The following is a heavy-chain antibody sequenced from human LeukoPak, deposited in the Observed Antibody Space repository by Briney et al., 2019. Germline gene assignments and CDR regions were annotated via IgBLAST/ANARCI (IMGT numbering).Heavy chain of an antibody. J-gene: IGHJ6*02. D-gene: IGHD3-10*01. CDR3: ARDRTFRSGSYYTPNHYYYYYGMDV. CDR2: IYSGGST. CDR1: GFTFSSNY. Sequence: GGSLRLSCAAAGFTFSSNYMSWVRQTPGKGLEWVSVIYSGGSTYYADSVKGRFTISRDNSKNTLYLQMNSLRAEDTAVYYCARDRTFRSGSYYTPNHYYYYYGMDVWGRGTTVTVSS. V-gene: IGHV3-53*01.